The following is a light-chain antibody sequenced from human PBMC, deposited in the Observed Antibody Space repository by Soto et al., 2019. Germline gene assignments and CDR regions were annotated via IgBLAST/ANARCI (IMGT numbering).Light chain of an antibody. Sequence: DIQMTQSPSILSASVGDRVTITCRASQSIRSWLAWYQQKPGKAPKLLIYDAYSLESGVPSRFSGRRSGTEFTLTIAGLQPEDFATYYCQQYNSYSPWTFGQGTKVDIK. V-gene: IGKV1-5*01. CDR1: QSIRSW. CDR3: QQYNSYSPWT. CDR2: DAY. J-gene: IGKJ1*01.